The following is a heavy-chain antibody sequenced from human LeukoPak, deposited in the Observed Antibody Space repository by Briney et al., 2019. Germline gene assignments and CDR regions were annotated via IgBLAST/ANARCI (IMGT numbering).Heavy chain of an antibody. J-gene: IGHJ4*02. Sequence: LGGSLRLSCAASGFTFSSYAMSWVRQAPGKGLEWVSAISGSGGSTYYTDSVKGRFTISRDNSKSTLYLQMNSLRAEDTAVYYCAKGGAYYYDSSGFYWGQGTLVTVSS. V-gene: IGHV3-23*01. CDR2: ISGSGGST. CDR3: AKGGAYYYDSSGFY. D-gene: IGHD3-22*01. CDR1: GFTFSSYA.